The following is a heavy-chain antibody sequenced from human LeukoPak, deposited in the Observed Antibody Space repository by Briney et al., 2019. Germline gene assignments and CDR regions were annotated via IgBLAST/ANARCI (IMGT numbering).Heavy chain of an antibody. V-gene: IGHV3-15*01. J-gene: IGHJ3*02. CDR2: IKSKTDGGTT. CDR3: TTIVGDRRGAFDI. Sequence: GGSLRLSCAASGFTFSNAWMSWVRQAPGKGLEWVGRIKSKTDGGTTDYAAPVKGRFTISRDDSKTTLYLQMNSLKTEDTAVYYCTTIVGDRRGAFDIWGQGTMVTVSS. D-gene: IGHD1-26*01. CDR1: GFTFSNAW.